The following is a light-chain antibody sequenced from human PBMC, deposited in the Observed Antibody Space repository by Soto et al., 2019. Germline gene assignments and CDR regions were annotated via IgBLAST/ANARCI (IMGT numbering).Light chain of an antibody. CDR2: DAS. Sequence: EIVLTQSPGTLSLSPGERATLSCRASQSVSNNYLSWYQQKPGQAPRLLIYDASSRVPGIPDRVSCSVSGTDFTLNISRLEPKDFAVYYGHQYGGPYPPFGQGTKVEIK. V-gene: IGKV3-20*01. CDR1: QSVSNNY. CDR3: HQYGGPYPP. J-gene: IGKJ1*01.